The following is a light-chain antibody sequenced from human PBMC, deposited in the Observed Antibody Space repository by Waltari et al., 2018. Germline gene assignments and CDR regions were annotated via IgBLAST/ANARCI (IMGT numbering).Light chain of an antibody. CDR3: AAWDDSLNGYL. Sequence: QSVLTQPPSASATPGQRVTISCSGGNSNLGNNTVTWYQQLPGTAPKLLIYSNNQRPSGVPDRFSGSKSGTSASLAISGLQSEDEADYYCAAWDDSLNGYLFGIGTKVTVL. CDR1: NSNLGNNT. J-gene: IGLJ1*01. V-gene: IGLV1-44*01. CDR2: SNN.